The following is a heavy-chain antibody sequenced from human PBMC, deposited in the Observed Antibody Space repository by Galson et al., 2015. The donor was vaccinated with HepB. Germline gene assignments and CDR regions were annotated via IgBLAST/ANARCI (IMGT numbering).Heavy chain of an antibody. Sequence: SVKVSCKASGYSFPSYGVTWVRQAPGQGLEWMGWISAYNGNTNYAQKLQGRVTMTTDTSTSTAYMELRSLRSDDTAVYYCARFGEAKCGGDCFSPAWGWFAPWGQGTLVTVSS. CDR2: ISAYNGNT. CDR1: GYSFPSYG. D-gene: IGHD2-21*01. CDR3: ARFGEAKCGGDCFSPAWGWFAP. V-gene: IGHV1-18*01. J-gene: IGHJ5*02.